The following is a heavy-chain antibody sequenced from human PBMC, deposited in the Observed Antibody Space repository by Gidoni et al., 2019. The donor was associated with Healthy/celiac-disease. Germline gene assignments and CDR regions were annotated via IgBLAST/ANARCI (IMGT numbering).Heavy chain of an antibody. J-gene: IGHJ6*02. D-gene: IGHD2-21*01. CDR3: ARDGEGYYYYGMDV. CDR2: ISSGSSTI. Sequence: EVQLVESGGGLVQPGGSLRLSCAASGFTFSSYSMNWVRQAPGKGLEWVSYISSGSSTIYYADSVKGRFTISRDNAKNSLYLQMNSLRDEDTAVYYCARDGEGYYYYGMDVWGQGTTVTVSS. V-gene: IGHV3-48*02. CDR1: GFTFSSYS.